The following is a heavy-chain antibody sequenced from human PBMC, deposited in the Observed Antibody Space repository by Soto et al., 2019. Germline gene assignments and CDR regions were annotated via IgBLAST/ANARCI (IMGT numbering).Heavy chain of an antibody. CDR1: GFTFSSYG. V-gene: IGHV3-30*18. Sequence: GGSLRLSCAASGFTFSSYGMHWVRQAPGKGLEWVAVISYDGSNKYYADSVKGRFTISRDNSKNTLYLQMNSLRAEDTAVYYCAKELDRTDGYYYDSSGSLNYWGQGTLVTVSS. J-gene: IGHJ4*02. CDR3: AKELDRTDGYYYDSSGSLNY. CDR2: ISYDGSNK. D-gene: IGHD3-22*01.